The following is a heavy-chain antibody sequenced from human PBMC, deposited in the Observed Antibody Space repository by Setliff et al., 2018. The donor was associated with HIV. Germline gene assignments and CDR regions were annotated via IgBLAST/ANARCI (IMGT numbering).Heavy chain of an antibody. J-gene: IGHJ4*02. CDR2: FYTSGTT. Sequence: SETLSLTCTVSGGSISSGSYYWSWIRQPAGKGLEWIGHFYTSGTTHYNPSLKSRVTISVDTSKNQFTLKLSSVTAADTAVYYCATYSSSWPDYWGQGTLVTAPQ. V-gene: IGHV4-61*09. CDR1: GGSISSGSYY. CDR3: ATYSSSWPDY. D-gene: IGHD6-13*01.